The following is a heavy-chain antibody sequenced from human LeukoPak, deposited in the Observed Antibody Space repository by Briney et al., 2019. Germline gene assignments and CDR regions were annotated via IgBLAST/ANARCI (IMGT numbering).Heavy chain of an antibody. D-gene: IGHD7-27*01. CDR3: AREKMGTPPWPSTKSYWYFDL. CDR2: IKQDGSEK. J-gene: IGHJ2*01. V-gene: IGHV3-7*01. CDR1: GGSISSYY. Sequence: PSETLSLACTVSGGSISSYYWNWICQAPGKGLEWVANIKQDGSEKYYVDSVKGRFTISRDNAKNSLYLQMNSLRGEDTAVYYCAREKMGTPPWPSTKSYWYFDLWGRGTLVTVSS.